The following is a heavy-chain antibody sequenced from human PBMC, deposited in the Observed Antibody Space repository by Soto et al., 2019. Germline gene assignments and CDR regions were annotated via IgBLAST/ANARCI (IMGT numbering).Heavy chain of an antibody. CDR2: ISYDGSKK. Sequence: QVQLVESGGGVVQPGRSLRLSCAASGFTFSSYGMHWVRQAPGKGLEWVAVISYDGSKKYYADSVKGRFTISRDNSKNTLYLQMNSLRAEDTAVYYCAKGSGCGGDCYAHDYWGQGTLVTVSS. J-gene: IGHJ4*02. CDR1: GFTFSSYG. CDR3: AKGSGCGGDCYAHDY. V-gene: IGHV3-30*18. D-gene: IGHD2-21*02.